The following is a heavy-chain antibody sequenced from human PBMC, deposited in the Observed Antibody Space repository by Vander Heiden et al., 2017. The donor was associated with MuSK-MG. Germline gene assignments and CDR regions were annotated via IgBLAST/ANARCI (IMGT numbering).Heavy chain of an antibody. V-gene: IGHV4-34*12. D-gene: IGHD5-12*01. CDR3: ARRDYSGFMDV. J-gene: IGHJ6*03. CDR1: GGSSNGYY. Sequence: QVHLQPRGAGLLKPSETPSLTCATYGGSSNGYYWSWIRQPPGKGLEWIGEILHSGGTNYNPYLKSRVTISIDTSEKHFSLKVNSVTAADTGVYYCARRDYSGFMDVWGNGTTVTVS. CDR2: ILHSGGT.